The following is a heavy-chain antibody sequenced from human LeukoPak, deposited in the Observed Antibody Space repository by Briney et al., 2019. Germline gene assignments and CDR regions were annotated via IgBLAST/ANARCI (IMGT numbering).Heavy chain of an antibody. Sequence: PGGSLRLSCAASGFTFSDSAMHWVRQAAGKGLEWVDRIRSKANNDATAYVASVNGRFTISRDDSKNTAYLQMNSLRTEDTAVYYCLRFPDSYNKGGYWGQGTLVTVSS. CDR1: GFTFSDSA. V-gene: IGHV3-73*01. CDR2: IRSKANNDAT. CDR3: LRFPDSYNKGGY. J-gene: IGHJ4*02. D-gene: IGHD1-14*01.